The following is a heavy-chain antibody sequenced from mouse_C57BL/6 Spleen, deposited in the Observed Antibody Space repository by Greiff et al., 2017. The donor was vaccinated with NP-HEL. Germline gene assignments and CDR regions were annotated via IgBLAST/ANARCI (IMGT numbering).Heavy chain of an antibody. D-gene: IGHD2-1*01. CDR1: GYTFTDYY. J-gene: IGHJ2*01. CDR3: ARSYGKYY. V-gene: IGHV1-26*01. CDR2: INPNNGGT. Sequence: VQLQQSGPELVKPGASVKISCKASGYTFTDYYMNWVKQSHGKSLEWIGDINPNNGGTSYNQKFKGKATLTVDKSSSTAYMELRSLTSEDSAVYYCARSYGKYYWGQGTTLTVSS.